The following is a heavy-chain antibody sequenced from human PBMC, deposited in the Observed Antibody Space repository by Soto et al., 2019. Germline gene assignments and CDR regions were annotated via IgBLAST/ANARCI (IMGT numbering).Heavy chain of an antibody. D-gene: IGHD3-16*01. CDR3: ARWRYVGQTEAFDI. J-gene: IGHJ3*02. V-gene: IGHV1-18*01. Sequence: EASVKVSCKASGYTFTSYGISWVRQAPGQGLEWMGWISAYNGNTNYAQKLQGRVTMTTDTSTSTAYMELRSLRSDDTAVYYCARWRYVGQTEAFDIWGQGTIVTVTS. CDR2: ISAYNGNT. CDR1: GYTFTSYG.